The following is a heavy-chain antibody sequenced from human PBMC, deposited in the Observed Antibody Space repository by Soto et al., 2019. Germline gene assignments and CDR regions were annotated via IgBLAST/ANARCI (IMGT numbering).Heavy chain of an antibody. J-gene: IGHJ6*02. CDR1: GFTFSTYG. Sequence: QVQLVESGGGLVQPGKSLRLSCAASGFTFSTYGMHWVRQAPGKGLEWLAVISHDGDQKYFAVSVKGRFTISRDNSKNTLYFQLDSLRVEDTAVYYCAKDAGFDGMDVWGRGTTVTVS. V-gene: IGHV3-30*18. CDR2: ISHDGDQK. CDR3: AKDAGFDGMDV.